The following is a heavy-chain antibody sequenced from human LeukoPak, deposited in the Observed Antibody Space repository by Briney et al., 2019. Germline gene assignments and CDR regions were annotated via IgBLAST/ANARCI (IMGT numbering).Heavy chain of an antibody. Sequence: SETLSLTCTVSGGSISSYYWSWIRQPPGKGLEWIGYIYCSGSTNYNPSLKSRVTISVDTSKNQSSLKVTSVTAADTAVYYCARRQGTTLNFDYWGQGTLVTVSS. CDR3: ARRQGTTLNFDY. J-gene: IGHJ4*02. CDR1: GGSISSYY. V-gene: IGHV4-59*01. CDR2: IYCSGST. D-gene: IGHD1-1*01.